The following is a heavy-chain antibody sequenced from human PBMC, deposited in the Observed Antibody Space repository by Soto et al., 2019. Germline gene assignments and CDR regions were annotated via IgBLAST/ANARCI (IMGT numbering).Heavy chain of an antibody. D-gene: IGHD3-22*01. CDR2: MYYSGST. Sequence: QVQLQESGPGLVKPSESLSLTCTVSGGSMSPHYWTWIRQPPGKGLEWIGCMYYSGSTNYNPSLKRRVTISIDTSKSQFSLRLTYVTAADTAVYYCARGANYYDSVGYYDYWGQGTLVTVSS. CDR1: GGSMSPHY. J-gene: IGHJ4*02. CDR3: ARGANYYDSVGYYDY. V-gene: IGHV4-59*11.